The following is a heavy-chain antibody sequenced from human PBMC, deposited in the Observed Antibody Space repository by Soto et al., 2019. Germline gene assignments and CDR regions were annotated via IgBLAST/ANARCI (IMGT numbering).Heavy chain of an antibody. Sequence: EVQLVQSGGGLVQPGGSLRLSCAASGFTVSNNYLSWVRQAPGKGLQWVSLIYSDGGTDYAESVKGRFTISRDNYKNTLYLQMNSLKAEDTAIYDWSTRMTTAPYWGQGTLVTVSS. CDR2: IYSDGGT. D-gene: IGHD4-17*01. CDR3: STRMTTAPY. J-gene: IGHJ4*02. V-gene: IGHV3-66*01. CDR1: GFTVSNNY.